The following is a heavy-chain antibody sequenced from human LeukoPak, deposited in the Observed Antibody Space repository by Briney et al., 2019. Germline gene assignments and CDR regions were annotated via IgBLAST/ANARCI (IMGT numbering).Heavy chain of an antibody. V-gene: IGHV4-39*01. Sequence: AETLTLTCTVSGGSIRSGTYYWGWIRQPPGKGLEWIGSIYHSGRTYYNPSLWSRVTISVDTSKNQFSLKVSSVTAADTAVYYCARLHYCSGESCVFVYWGLGSLVTVSS. J-gene: IGHJ4*02. D-gene: IGHD2-15*01. CDR2: IYHSGRT. CDR3: ARLHYCSGESCVFVY. CDR1: GGSIRSGTYY.